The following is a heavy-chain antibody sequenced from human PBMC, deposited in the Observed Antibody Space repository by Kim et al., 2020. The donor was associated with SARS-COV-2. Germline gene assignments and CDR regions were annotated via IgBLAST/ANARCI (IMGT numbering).Heavy chain of an antibody. D-gene: IGHD4-17*01. Sequence: GGSLRLSCAASGFTFDDYAMHWVRQAPGKGLEWVSLISGDGGSTYYADSVKGRFTISRDNSKNSLYLQMNSLRTEDTALYYCAKDIGGYGGNLHWYFDLWGRGTLVTVSS. J-gene: IGHJ2*01. V-gene: IGHV3-43*02. CDR1: GFTFDDYA. CDR3: AKDIGGYGGNLHWYFDL. CDR2: ISGDGGST.